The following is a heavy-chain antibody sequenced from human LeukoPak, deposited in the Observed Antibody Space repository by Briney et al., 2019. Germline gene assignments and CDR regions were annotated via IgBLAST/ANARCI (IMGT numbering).Heavy chain of an antibody. D-gene: IGHD5-18*01. CDR1: GFTVSSNY. Sequence: QTGGSLRLSCAASGFTVSSNYMSWVRQAPGKGLEWVSVIYSGGSTYYADSVKGRFTISRDNSKNTLYLQMNSLRAEDTAVYYCARDGIQLWPWPDAFDIWGQGTMVTVSS. V-gene: IGHV3-66*01. J-gene: IGHJ3*02. CDR2: IYSGGST. CDR3: ARDGIQLWPWPDAFDI.